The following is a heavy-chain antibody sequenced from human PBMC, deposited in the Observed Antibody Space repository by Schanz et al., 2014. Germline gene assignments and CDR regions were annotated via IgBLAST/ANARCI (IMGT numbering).Heavy chain of an antibody. D-gene: IGHD1-26*01. V-gene: IGHV3-33*06. Sequence: LVESGGGVVQPGRSLRLSCAASGFTFSSYGMHWVRQVPGKGLEWVAVVCYDGSKKYYADSVKGRFTTSRDNSKTTMYLQTNSTRDEDTDVYYCVKALKRELLRDDHYYGMDVWGQGTTVTVSS. CDR1: GFTFSSYG. CDR2: VCYDGSKK. J-gene: IGHJ6*02. CDR3: VKALKRELLRDDHYYGMDV.